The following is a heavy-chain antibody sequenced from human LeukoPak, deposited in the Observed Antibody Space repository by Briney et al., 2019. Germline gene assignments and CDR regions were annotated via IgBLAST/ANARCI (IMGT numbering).Heavy chain of an antibody. Sequence: PSETLSLTCTVSGGSISSGSYYWSWIRQPAGKGLEWIGRIYTSGSTNYNPSPMSRVTISVDTSKNQFSLKLSSVTAADTAVYYCARLPTSYVWGSYRLGAFDIWGQGTMVTVSS. CDR2: IYTSGST. J-gene: IGHJ3*02. D-gene: IGHD3-16*02. CDR3: ARLPTSYVWGSYRLGAFDI. CDR1: GGSISSGSYY. V-gene: IGHV4-61*02.